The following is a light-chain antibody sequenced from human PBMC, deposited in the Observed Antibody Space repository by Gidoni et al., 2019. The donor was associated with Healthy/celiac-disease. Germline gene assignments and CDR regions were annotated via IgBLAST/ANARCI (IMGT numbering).Light chain of an antibody. CDR1: SSNIGSHT. CDR3: AACDDSLNVRRV. CDR2: INN. V-gene: IGLV1-44*01. J-gene: IGLJ3*02. Sequence: QSVLTQPPSASGTPGQRVTISCSGSSSNIGSHTVNWYQHLPGTAPKLLIYINNQRPSVVPDLFSGSKSGTSASLPISGLQSEDEADYYCAACDDSLNVRRVFGGGTKLTVL.